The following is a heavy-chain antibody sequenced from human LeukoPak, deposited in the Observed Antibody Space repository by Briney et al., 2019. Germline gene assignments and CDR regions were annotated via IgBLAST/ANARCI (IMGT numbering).Heavy chain of an antibody. CDR1: GFTFSRYW. CDR2: IKQDGSEK. J-gene: IGHJ5*02. D-gene: IGHD3-22*01. Sequence: QPGGSLRLSCAASGFTFSRYWMSWVRQAPGKGLEWVANIKQDGSEKYYVDSAKGRFTISRDNAKNSPYLQMNSLRAEDTAVYYCAREPYFYDSTGSYFYFDPWGQGTLVTVSS. V-gene: IGHV3-7*01. CDR3: AREPYFYDSTGSYFYFDP.